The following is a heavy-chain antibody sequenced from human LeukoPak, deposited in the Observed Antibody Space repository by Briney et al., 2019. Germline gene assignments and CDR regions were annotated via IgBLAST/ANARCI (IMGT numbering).Heavy chain of an antibody. D-gene: IGHD5/OR15-5a*01. Sequence: SSPTLVNPTQTLTLTCTFSGFSLSTSGMCVSWIRQPPGKALEWLARIDWDDDKYYSTSLKTRLTISKDTSKNQVVLTMTNMDPVDTATYYCARINSTINLFDYWGQGTLVTVSS. CDR3: ARINSTINLFDY. V-gene: IGHV2-70*11. J-gene: IGHJ4*02. CDR1: GFSLSTSGMC. CDR2: IDWDDDK.